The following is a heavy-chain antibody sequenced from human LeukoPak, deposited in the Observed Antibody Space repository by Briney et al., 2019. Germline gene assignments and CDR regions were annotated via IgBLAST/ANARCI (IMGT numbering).Heavy chain of an antibody. V-gene: IGHV3-33*01. Sequence: GGSLRLSCAASGFTFSSYSMHWVRQAPGKGLEWVAAIWYDGSNKYYADSVKGRFTISRDNSKNTLYLQMNSLRTEDTAVYYCVRSSASSGPNCFDPWGQGTLVTVSS. CDR2: IWYDGSNK. CDR3: VRSSASSGPNCFDP. CDR1: GFTFSSYS. D-gene: IGHD3-10*01. J-gene: IGHJ5*02.